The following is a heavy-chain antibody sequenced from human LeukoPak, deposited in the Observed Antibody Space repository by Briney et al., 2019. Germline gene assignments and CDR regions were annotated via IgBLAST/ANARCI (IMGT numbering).Heavy chain of an antibody. V-gene: IGHV3-7*05. D-gene: IGHD3-9*01. Sequence: TGGSLRLSCAASGFTFTSSWMTWVRQAPGKGLEWVAHIKEDGTEEYYIDSVEGRFTISRDNAKNSLYLQMNSLRADDTAIYYCAKTPYYDIATGYYSGIDSWGQGTLVTVSS. CDR1: GFTFTSSW. CDR3: AKTPYYDIATGYYSGIDS. J-gene: IGHJ4*02. CDR2: IKEDGTEE.